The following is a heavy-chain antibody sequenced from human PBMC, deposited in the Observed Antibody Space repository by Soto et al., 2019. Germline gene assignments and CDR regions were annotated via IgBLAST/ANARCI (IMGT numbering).Heavy chain of an antibody. J-gene: IGHJ4*02. CDR2: ISNSGDTV. V-gene: IGHV3-48*01. CDR1: GFTFSSYS. Sequence: EVQLVESGGGLVQPGGSLRLSCAASGFTFSSYSMNWVRQAPGKGLEWVSYISNSGDTVYYADSVKGRFTISRDNAKNSLYLQMNSLRAEDTAVYYCARTRGYSYGYSDYWGQGTLVTVSS. D-gene: IGHD5-18*01. CDR3: ARTRGYSYGYSDY.